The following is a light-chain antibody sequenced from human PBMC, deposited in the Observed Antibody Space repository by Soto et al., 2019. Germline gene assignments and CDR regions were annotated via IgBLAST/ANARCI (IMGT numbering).Light chain of an antibody. V-gene: IGKV3-20*01. J-gene: IGKJ3*01. CDR2: GAS. CDR1: QSVNSNY. CDR3: QQYDPSPPVT. Sequence: EIVLTQSPGTLSLSPGERATLSCRASQSVNSNYLAWYQQKPGQAPRLLIYGASSRATGVPDRFTGSGAGPDSTLILNRLGPEDFAVYYCQQYDPSPPVTFGPGSKVDIK.